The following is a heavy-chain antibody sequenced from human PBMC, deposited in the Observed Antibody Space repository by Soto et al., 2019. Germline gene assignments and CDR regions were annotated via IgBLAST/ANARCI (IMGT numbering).Heavy chain of an antibody. CDR1: GYTFTSYG. D-gene: IGHD1-26*01. CDR2: ISAYNGNT. CDR3: ARDNMGVVGAPYYFDY. J-gene: IGHJ4*02. V-gene: IGHV1-18*04. Sequence: ASVKVSCKASGYTFTSYGISWVRQAPGQGLEWMGWISAYNGNTNYAQKLQGRVTMTTDTSTSTAYMELRSLRSDDTAVYYCARDNMGVVGAPYYFDYWGQGTLVTVPS.